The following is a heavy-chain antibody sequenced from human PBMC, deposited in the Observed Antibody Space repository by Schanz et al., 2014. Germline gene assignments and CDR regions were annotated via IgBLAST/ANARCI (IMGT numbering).Heavy chain of an antibody. CDR1: GFTFSAYY. Sequence: EVQLVESGGGLVQPGGSLRLSCAASGFTFSAYYMDWVRQAPGKGLEWVSAINTGVNTYYADSVRGRFTMSRDNSRNTLYLQMNSLRAEDTAVYYCARDGYSVVVISPTESFDIWGQGTMVTVSS. D-gene: IGHD2-21*01. J-gene: IGHJ3*02. V-gene: IGHV3-66*01. CDR3: ARDGYSVVVISPTESFDI. CDR2: INTGVNT.